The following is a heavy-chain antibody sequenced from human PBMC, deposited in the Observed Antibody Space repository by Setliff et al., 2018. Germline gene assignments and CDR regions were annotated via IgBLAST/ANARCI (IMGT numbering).Heavy chain of an antibody. CDR1: GFTFNNYA. CDR3: AKRPVRFGIVIVIPSYFDS. Sequence: WGSLRLSCVASGFTFNNYALNWVRQAPGKGLEWVSSIISRSTYIYYEDSVKARFTISRDNGKNTVYLQMNSLRAEDTAMYYCAKRPVRFGIVIVIPSYFDSWGPGTLVTVSS. J-gene: IGHJ4*02. D-gene: IGHD3-16*02. CDR2: IISRSTYI. V-gene: IGHV3-21*01.